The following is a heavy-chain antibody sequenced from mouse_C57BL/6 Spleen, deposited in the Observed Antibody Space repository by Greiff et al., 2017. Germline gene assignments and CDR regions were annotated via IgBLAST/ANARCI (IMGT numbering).Heavy chain of an antibody. CDR2: IYPRSGNT. V-gene: IGHV1-81*01. D-gene: IGHD1-1*01. Sequence: QVQLQQSGAELARPGASVKLSCKASGYTFTSYGISWVKQRTGQGLEWIGEIYPRSGNTYYTEKFKGKATLTADKSSSTAYMELRSLTSEDSAVYFCARGTTVVGQGYAMDYWGQGTSVTVSS. CDR1: GYTFTSYG. CDR3: ARGTTVVGQGYAMDY. J-gene: IGHJ4*01.